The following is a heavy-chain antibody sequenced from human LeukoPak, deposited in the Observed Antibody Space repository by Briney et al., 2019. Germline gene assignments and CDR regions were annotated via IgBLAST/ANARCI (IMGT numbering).Heavy chain of an antibody. J-gene: IGHJ4*02. CDR3: ARVAAGYSVNYFDY. CDR1: EFSFSTYN. V-gene: IGHV3-48*02. Sequence: GGSLRLSCAASEFSFSTYNMNWVRQAPGKGLEWVSYISTGSSTTYYADSVKGRFTISRDNVENSLYLQMNSLRDEDTAVYYCARVAAGYSVNYFDYWGQGTLVTVSS. CDR2: ISTGSSTT. D-gene: IGHD4-23*01.